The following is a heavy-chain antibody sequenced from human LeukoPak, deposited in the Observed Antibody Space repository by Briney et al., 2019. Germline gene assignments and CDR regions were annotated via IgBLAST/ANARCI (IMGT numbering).Heavy chain of an antibody. CDR1: GYSFTSYW. V-gene: IGHV5-51*01. CDR2: IYPGDSDT. Sequence: GESLKISCKGSGYSFTSYWIGWVRQMPGKGLEWMGIIYPGDSDTRYSPSFRGQVTISADKSISTAYLQWRSLKAADTAMYYRARHAIPDTHSGYYYWGQGTLVTVSS. D-gene: IGHD5-12*01. CDR3: ARHAIPDTHSGYYY. J-gene: IGHJ4*02.